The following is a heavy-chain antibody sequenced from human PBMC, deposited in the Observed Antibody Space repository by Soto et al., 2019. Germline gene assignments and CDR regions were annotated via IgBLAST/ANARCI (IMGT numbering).Heavy chain of an antibody. CDR2: INPSGGST. CDR1: GYTFTSYY. CDR3: AREDGDYGDWFY. Sequence: QVQLVQSGAEVKKPGASVKVSCKASGYTFTSYYMHWVRQAPGQGLEWMGIINPSGGSTSYAQKCQGRVTMTRDTSTSTVYMELSSLRSEDTAVYYCAREDGDYGDWFYWGQGTLVTVSS. D-gene: IGHD4-17*01. V-gene: IGHV1-46*01. J-gene: IGHJ4*02.